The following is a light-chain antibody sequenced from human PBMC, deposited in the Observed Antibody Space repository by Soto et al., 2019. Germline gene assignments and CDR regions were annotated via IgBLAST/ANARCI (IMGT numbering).Light chain of an antibody. CDR2: DAS. J-gene: IGKJ5*01. Sequence: EIVMTQSPGTLSVSPGERATLSCRASQSVRSKLAWYQQKPGQAPRLLIYDASTRATGIPARFIGSGSGTEFTLTISILQSEDFAVYYCQQYNNWPPITFGQGTRLEIK. CDR1: QSVRSK. CDR3: QQYNNWPPIT. V-gene: IGKV3-15*01.